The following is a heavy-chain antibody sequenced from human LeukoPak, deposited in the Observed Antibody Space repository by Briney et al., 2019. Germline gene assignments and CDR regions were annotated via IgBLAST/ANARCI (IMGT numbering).Heavy chain of an antibody. CDR2: INPNSGDT. D-gene: IGHD4-17*01. CDR3: ARDYGDYPFDY. V-gene: IGHV1-2*02. Sequence: GASVKVSCKASGYTFTGYYMHWVRQAPGQGLEWMGWINPNSGDTNYAQNFQGRVTMTLDTSISTAYMELSRLRSDDTAVYYCARDYGDYPFDYWGQGTLVTVSS. CDR1: GYTFTGYY. J-gene: IGHJ4*02.